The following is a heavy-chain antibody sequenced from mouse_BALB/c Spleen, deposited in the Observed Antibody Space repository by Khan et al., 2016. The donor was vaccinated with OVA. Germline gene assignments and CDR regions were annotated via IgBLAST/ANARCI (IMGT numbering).Heavy chain of an antibody. J-gene: IGHJ4*01. CDR3: ARRTTGYTMDY. V-gene: IGHV1-4*01. Sequence: QVQLQQSGAELARPGASERMSCKASGYTFTSNTMHWVKQRPGQGLEWIGYINPRSGYTNYNQNFKDKATLTADKSSSTAYMQLSSLTSEDSAVYYCARRTTGYTMDYWGQGTSVTVSS. CDR1: GYTFTSNT. CDR2: INPRSGYT. D-gene: IGHD2-14*01.